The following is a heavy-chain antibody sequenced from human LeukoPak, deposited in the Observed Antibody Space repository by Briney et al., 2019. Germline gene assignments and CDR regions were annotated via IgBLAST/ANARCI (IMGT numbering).Heavy chain of an antibody. CDR1: GYFISSGYY. CDR2: IYHSGST. D-gene: IGHD6-13*01. V-gene: IGHV4-38-2*01. J-gene: IGHJ4*02. CDR3: ARRAAAAGIDY. Sequence: SETLSLTCAVSGYFISSGYYWGWIRPPPGKGLEWIGSIYHSGSTYYNPSLKSRVTISVDTSKNQFSLKLSSVTAADTAVYYCARRAAAAGIDYWGQGTLVTVSS.